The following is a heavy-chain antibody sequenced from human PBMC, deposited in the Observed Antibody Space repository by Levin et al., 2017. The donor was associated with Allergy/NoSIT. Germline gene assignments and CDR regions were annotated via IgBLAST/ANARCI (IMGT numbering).Heavy chain of an antibody. CDR1: GFGVSTHY. J-gene: IGHJ4*02. CDR3: TKGHYSGVYQ. V-gene: IGHV3-53*01. D-gene: IGHD2-2*01. CDR2: IYSDGST. Sequence: PGGSLRLSCAASGFGVSTHYMTWVRQGPGKGLECVSVIYSDGSTYYADSVRGRFTISRDNSKNTLSLQMNSLRDDDTAVYYCTKGHYSGVYQWGQGTLVTVSS.